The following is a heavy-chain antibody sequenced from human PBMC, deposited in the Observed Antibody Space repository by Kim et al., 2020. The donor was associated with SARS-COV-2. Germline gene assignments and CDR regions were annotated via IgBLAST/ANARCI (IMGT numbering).Heavy chain of an antibody. V-gene: IGHV3-49*03. CDR1: GFTFGDYA. D-gene: IGHD6-13*01. J-gene: IGHJ6*02. Sequence: GGSLRLSCTASGFTFGDYAMSWFRQAPGKGLEWVGFIRSKAYGGTTEYAASVKGRFTISRDDSKSIAYLQMNSLKTEDTAVYYCTRAPSQGYSSSWSFYYYYGMDVWGQGTTVTVSS. CDR3: TRAPSQGYSSSWSFYYYYGMDV. CDR2: IRSKAYGGTT.